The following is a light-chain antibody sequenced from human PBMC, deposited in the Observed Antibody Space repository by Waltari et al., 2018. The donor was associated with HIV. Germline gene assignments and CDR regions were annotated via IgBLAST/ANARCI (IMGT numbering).Light chain of an antibody. Sequence: QSALPQPASVSGSPGPSLTLSCTGTRSHVGGYNYVSWYQQHPGKAPKLLIYEVSNRPSGVSNRFSGSKSGNTASLTISGLQAEDEADYYCSSYTRSSTHVVFGGGTKLTVL. CDR1: RSHVGGYNY. CDR3: SSYTRSSTHVV. V-gene: IGLV2-14*01. CDR2: EVS. J-gene: IGLJ2*01.